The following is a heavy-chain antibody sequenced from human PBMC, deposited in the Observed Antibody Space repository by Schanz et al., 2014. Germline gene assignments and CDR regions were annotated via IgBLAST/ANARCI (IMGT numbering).Heavy chain of an antibody. J-gene: IGHJ2*01. CDR1: GFTFSSYG. D-gene: IGHD1-26*01. Sequence: QAQLVESGGGVVQPGRSLRLSCAASGFTFSSYGMHWVRQAPGKGLEWVAVIWYDGTDRYYADSVKGRFTISRDNSKNTLYLQMSSLRTEDTALYYCAREAKWGQWYFDLWGRGSLVTVSS. V-gene: IGHV3-33*01. CDR3: AREAKWGQWYFDL. CDR2: IWYDGTDR.